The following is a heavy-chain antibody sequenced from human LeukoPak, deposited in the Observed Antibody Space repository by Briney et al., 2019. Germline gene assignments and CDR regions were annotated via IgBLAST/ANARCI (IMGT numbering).Heavy chain of an antibody. Sequence: PGGSLRPSCAASGFTFSRYSMNWVRQAPGKGLEWVSSMSVSSGLIYYADSVKGRFTVSRDNAKNSLYLQMNSLRADDTAVYYCAREFEGSASGAGYWGRGTLVTVSS. CDR3: AREFEGSASGAGY. CDR1: GFTFSRYS. CDR2: MSVSSGLI. V-gene: IGHV3-21*01. D-gene: IGHD3-16*01. J-gene: IGHJ4*02.